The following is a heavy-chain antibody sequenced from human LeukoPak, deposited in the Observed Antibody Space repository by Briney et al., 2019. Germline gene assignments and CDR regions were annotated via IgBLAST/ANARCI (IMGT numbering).Heavy chain of an antibody. D-gene: IGHD3-22*01. CDR3: ARGWGYDSSGYYYYYYMDV. CDR2: INHSGST. CDR1: GGSFSGYY. V-gene: IGHV4-34*01. Sequence: SETLSLTCAVYGGSFSGYYWSWIRQPPGKGLEWIGEINHSGSTNYNPSLKSRVTISVDTSKNQFSLKLSSVTAADTAAYYCARGWGYDSSGYYYYYYMDVWGKGTTVTVSS. J-gene: IGHJ6*03.